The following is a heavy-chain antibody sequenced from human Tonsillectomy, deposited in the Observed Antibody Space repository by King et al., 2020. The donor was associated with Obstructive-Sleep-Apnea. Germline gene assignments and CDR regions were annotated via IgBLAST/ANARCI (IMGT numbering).Heavy chain of an antibody. CDR3: ARGLGYCSSTSCYFDY. V-gene: IGHV3-13*05. J-gene: IGHJ4*02. CDR1: GFTLSTYD. Sequence: VQLVESGGGLVQPGGSLRLSCAASGFTLSTYDMHWVRQVTGKGLEWVSALGTAGYPYYPGSVKGRFTISRDKAKNSLYLQMNSLRAGDTAVYYCARGLGYCSSTSCYFDYWGQGTLVTVSS. CDR2: LGTAGYP. D-gene: IGHD2-2*01.